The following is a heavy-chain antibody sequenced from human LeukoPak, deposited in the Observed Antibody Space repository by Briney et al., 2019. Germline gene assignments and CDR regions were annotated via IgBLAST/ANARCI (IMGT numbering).Heavy chain of an antibody. V-gene: IGHV3-48*02. CDR2: IDGSSRAI. D-gene: IGHD5-24*01. CDR1: GFTFSSYG. Sequence: GGSLRLSCAASGFTFSSYGMNWVRQAPGKGLEWVSYIDGSSRAIYYADSVKGRFTVSRDNAKNSLFLQMNSLRDEDTAVYFCARKMALWGQGTLATVSS. CDR3: ARKMAL. J-gene: IGHJ4*02.